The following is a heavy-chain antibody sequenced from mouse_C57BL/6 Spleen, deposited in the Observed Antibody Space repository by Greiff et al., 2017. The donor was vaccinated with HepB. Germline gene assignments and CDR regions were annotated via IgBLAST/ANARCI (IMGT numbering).Heavy chain of an antibody. V-gene: IGHV1-82*01. CDR2: IYPGDGDT. CDR3: ARVRDYDAMDY. D-gene: IGHD3-1*01. CDR1: GYAFSSSW. Sequence: VMLVESGPELVKPGASVKISCKASGYAFSSSWMNWVKQRPGKGLEWIGRIYPGDGDTNYNGKFKGKATLTADKSSSTAYMQLSSLTSEDSAVYFCARVRDYDAMDYWGQGTSVTVSS. J-gene: IGHJ4*01.